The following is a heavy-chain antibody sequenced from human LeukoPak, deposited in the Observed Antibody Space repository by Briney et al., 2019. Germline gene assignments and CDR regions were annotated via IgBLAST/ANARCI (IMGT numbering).Heavy chain of an antibody. J-gene: IGHJ4*02. D-gene: IGHD2-2*02. CDR3: ARAGYQLLYGGFDY. CDR2: IIPIFGTA. V-gene: IGHV1-69*05. Sequence: SVKVSCKASGGTFSSYAIGWVRQAPGQGLEWMGGIIPIFGTANYAQKFQGRVTITTDESTSTAYMELSSLRSEDTAVYYCARAGYQLLYGGFDYWGQGTLVTVSS. CDR1: GGTFSSYA.